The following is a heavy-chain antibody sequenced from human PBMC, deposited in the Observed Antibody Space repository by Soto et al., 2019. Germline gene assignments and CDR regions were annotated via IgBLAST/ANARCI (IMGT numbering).Heavy chain of an antibody. D-gene: IGHD3-16*01. V-gene: IGHV2-5*02. CDR2: IYWDDAK. Sequence: SGPTLVNPTQTLTLTCTFSGFSLSTSGVGVGWIRQPPGKALEWLALIYWDDAKHYSPSLKSRLTITKDTSKNQVVLTMTNMDPVDTAIYYCAHKGGGDRILDYWGQGTLVTVSS. J-gene: IGHJ4*02. CDR1: GFSLSTSGVG. CDR3: AHKGGGDRILDY.